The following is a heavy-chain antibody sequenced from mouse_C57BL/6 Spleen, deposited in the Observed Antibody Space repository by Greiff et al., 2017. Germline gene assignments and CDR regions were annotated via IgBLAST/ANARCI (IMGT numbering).Heavy chain of an antibody. J-gene: IGHJ4*01. D-gene: IGHD3-1*01. CDR1: GYTFTSYW. V-gene: IGHV1-52*01. CDR2: IDPSDSET. CDR3: ARSGGVLRYAMDY. Sequence: VQLQQPGAELVRPGSSVKLSCKASGYTFTSYWMHWVKQRPIQGLEWIGNIDPSDSETHYNQKFKDKATLTVDKSSSTAYMQLSSLSSEDSAVYYCARSGGVLRYAMDYWGQGTSVTVSS.